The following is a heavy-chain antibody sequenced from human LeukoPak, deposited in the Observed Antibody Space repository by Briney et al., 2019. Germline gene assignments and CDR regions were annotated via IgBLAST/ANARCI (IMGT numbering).Heavy chain of an antibody. D-gene: IGHD3-10*01. CDR1: GYTFTSYD. Sequence: ASVRVSCKASGYTFTSYDINWVRQATGQGLEWMGIINPSGGSTSYAQKFQGRVTMTRDTSTSTVYMELSSLRSEDTAVYYCAREVSGSYFDYWGQGTLVTVSS. V-gene: IGHV1-46*01. CDR3: AREVSGSYFDY. J-gene: IGHJ4*02. CDR2: INPSGGST.